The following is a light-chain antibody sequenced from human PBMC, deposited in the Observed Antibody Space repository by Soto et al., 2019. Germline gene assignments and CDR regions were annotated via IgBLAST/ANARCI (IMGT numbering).Light chain of an antibody. J-gene: IGLJ2*01. CDR3: SSYTSSSTLV. CDR2: EDS. Sequence: QSALTQPASVSGSPGQSITISCTGTSSDVGGYNYVSWSQQRPGKAPKPMIYEDSTRPSGVSNRFSGSMSGNTASLTISGLQAEDEADYYCSSYTSSSTLVFGGGTKLTVL. V-gene: IGLV2-14*01. CDR1: SSDVGGYNY.